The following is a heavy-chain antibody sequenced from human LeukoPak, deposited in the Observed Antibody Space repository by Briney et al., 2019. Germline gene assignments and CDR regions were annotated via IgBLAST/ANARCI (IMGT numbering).Heavy chain of an antibody. J-gene: IGHJ4*02. D-gene: IGHD3-9*01. CDR3: ARDKGVSLTYFDY. CDR1: GFTFSNVW. Sequence: AGGSLRLSCAASGFTFSNVWMNWVRQAPGKGLEWVSYISSSSSTIYYADSVKGRFTISRDNAKNSLYLQMNSLRDEDTAVYYCARDKGVSLTYFDYWGQGTLVTVSS. CDR2: ISSSSSTI. V-gene: IGHV3-48*02.